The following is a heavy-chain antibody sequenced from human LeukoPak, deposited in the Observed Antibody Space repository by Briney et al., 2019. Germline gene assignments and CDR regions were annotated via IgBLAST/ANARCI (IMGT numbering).Heavy chain of an antibody. CDR3: ARDQNSYGFRGVDY. Sequence: ASVKVSCKASGYTFTGYYMHWVRQAPGQGLEWMGWINPNSGGTNYAQKFQGRVTMTRDTSISTAYMELSRLRSDDTAVYYRARDQNSYGFRGVDYWGQGTLVTVSS. CDR1: GYTFTGYY. V-gene: IGHV1-2*02. D-gene: IGHD5-18*01. J-gene: IGHJ4*02. CDR2: INPNSGGT.